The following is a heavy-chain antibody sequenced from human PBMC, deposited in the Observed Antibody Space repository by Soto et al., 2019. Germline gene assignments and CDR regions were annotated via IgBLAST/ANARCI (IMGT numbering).Heavy chain of an antibody. CDR1: GHTLAELS. CDR2: FDPGNGQK. Sequence: ASVKVSCKVYGHTLAELSMNWVRQAPGKGLEWMGGFDPGNGQKFYAQKFQGRVIMTGDTSTETAYMELSSLRSEDTAVYYCATDGDNGNNWFDPWGQGTQVTVSS. CDR3: ATDGDNGNNWFDP. V-gene: IGHV1-24*01. J-gene: IGHJ5*02. D-gene: IGHD1-20*01.